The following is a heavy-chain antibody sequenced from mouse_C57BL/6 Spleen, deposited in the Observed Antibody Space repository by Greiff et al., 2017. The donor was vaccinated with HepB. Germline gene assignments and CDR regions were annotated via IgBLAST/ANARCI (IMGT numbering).Heavy chain of an antibody. D-gene: IGHD3-2*02. V-gene: IGHV7-3*01. J-gene: IGHJ3*01. CDR3: ASSSGYVFAY. Sequence: EVMLVESGGGLVQPGGSLSLSCAASGFTFTDYYMSWVRQPPGKALEWLGFIRNKANGYTTEYSASVKGRFTISRDNSQSILYLQMNALRAEDSATYYCASSSGYVFAYWGQGTLVTVSA. CDR2: IRNKANGYTT. CDR1: GFTFTDYY.